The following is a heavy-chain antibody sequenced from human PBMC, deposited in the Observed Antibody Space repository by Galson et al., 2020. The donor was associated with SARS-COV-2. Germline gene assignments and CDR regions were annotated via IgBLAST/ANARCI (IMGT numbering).Heavy chain of an antibody. V-gene: IGHV4-59*08. J-gene: IGHJ4*02. CDR3: ARQARYFDWLLGVGAGPPPGHFDY. Sequence: SETLSLTCTVSGGSISSYYWSWIRQPPGKGLEWIGYIYYSGSTNYNPSLKSRVTISVDTSKNQFSLKLSSVTAADTAVYYCARQARYFDWLLGVGAGPPPGHFDYWGQGTQVTVSS. CDR1: GGSISSYY. D-gene: IGHD3-9*01. CDR2: IYYSGST.